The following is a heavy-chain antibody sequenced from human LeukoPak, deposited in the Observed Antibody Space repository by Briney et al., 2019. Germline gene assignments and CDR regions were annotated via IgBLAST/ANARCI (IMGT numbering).Heavy chain of an antibody. CDR2: TYYRSTWYN. Sequence: SQTLSLTCAISGDSVSGNSVTWNWIRHSPSKGLECLGRTYYRSTWYNDYAVSVRGRITVNPDTSKNQFSLHLNSVTPEDTAVYYCARRLTQYDCFDPWGQGILVTVSS. CDR1: GDSVSGNSVT. V-gene: IGHV6-1*01. J-gene: IGHJ5*02. D-gene: IGHD2-2*01. CDR3: ARRLTQYDCFDP.